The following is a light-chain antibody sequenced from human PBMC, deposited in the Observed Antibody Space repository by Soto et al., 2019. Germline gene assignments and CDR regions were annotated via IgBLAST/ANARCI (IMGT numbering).Light chain of an antibody. CDR1: SSNIGAGYE. CDR3: QSYDSSLSGYV. Sequence: QSVLTQPPSVSEAPGQRVTISCTGSSSNIGAGYEAHWYQQVPGTAPKLLIYENNNRPSGVPDRFSGSKSGTSASLAITGLWAEDEAEYYCQSYDSSLSGYVFGTGTKLTVL. J-gene: IGLJ1*01. CDR2: ENN. V-gene: IGLV1-40*01.